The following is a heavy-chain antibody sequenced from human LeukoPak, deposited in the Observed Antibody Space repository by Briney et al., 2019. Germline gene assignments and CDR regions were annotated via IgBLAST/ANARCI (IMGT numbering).Heavy chain of an antibody. J-gene: IGHJ4*02. CDR2: ISDSGNT. Sequence: GGSLRLSCAASGFTLSSYAMSWVRQAPGKGLEWVSAISDSGNTYHADSVKGRFTISRDSSKNTLFLQMNRLRPEDAAVYYCAKAPVTTCSGAYCYPFDYWGQGTLVTVSS. CDR1: GFTLSSYA. V-gene: IGHV3-23*01. D-gene: IGHD2-21*01. CDR3: AKAPVTTCSGAYCYPFDY.